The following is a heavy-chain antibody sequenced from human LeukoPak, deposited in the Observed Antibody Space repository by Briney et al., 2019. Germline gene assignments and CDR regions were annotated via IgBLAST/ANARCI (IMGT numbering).Heavy chain of an antibody. D-gene: IGHD2-2*02. Sequence: SQTLSLTCTVSGGSIDSGGYYWTWIRLHPGKGLEWIGYIYYSGSTFYNPSLKSRVTISVDTSKNQFSLKLNSVTAADTAVYFCARDIYMDGMDVWGKGTTVTVSS. CDR2: IYYSGST. V-gene: IGHV4-31*03. CDR3: ARDIYMDGMDV. CDR1: GGSIDSGGYY. J-gene: IGHJ6*04.